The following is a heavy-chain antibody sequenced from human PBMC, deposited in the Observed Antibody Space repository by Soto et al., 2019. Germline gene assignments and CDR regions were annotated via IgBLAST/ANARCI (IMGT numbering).Heavy chain of an antibody. CDR3: ARVNSLGMVVISASGAFDI. CDR1: GFTFSSYW. CDR2: INSDGSST. Sequence: EVQLVESGGGLVQPGGSLRLSCAASGFTFSSYWMHWVRQAPGKGLVWVSRINSDGSSTSYADSVKGRFTISRDNAKNTLYLQMNSLRAEDTAVYYCARVNSLGMVVISASGAFDIWGQGTMVTVSS. J-gene: IGHJ3*02. V-gene: IGHV3-74*01. D-gene: IGHD3-22*01.